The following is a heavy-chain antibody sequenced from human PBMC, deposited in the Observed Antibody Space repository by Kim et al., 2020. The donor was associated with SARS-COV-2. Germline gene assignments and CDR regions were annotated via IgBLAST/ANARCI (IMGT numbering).Heavy chain of an antibody. CDR3: AKTLFGYQADKYYYYGMDV. D-gene: IGHD5-12*01. CDR1: GFTFDDYA. J-gene: IGHJ6*02. V-gene: IGHV3-9*01. Sequence: GGSLRLSCAASGFTFDDYAMHWVRQAPGKGLEWVSGISWNSGSIGYADSVKGRFTISRDNAKNSLYLQMNSLRAEDTALYYCAKTLFGYQADKYYYYGMDVWGQGTTVTVSS. CDR2: ISWNSGSI.